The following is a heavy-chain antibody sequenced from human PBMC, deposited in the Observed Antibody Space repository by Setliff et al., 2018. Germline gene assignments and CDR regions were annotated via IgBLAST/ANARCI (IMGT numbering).Heavy chain of an antibody. CDR1: GASLNSGTYY. CDR2: IYYRGDT. V-gene: IGHV4-39*01. J-gene: IGHJ4*02. Sequence: SETLSLTCTVSGASLNSGTYYWGWIRQPPGKGLEWIGRIYYRGDTYYNASLKGRLTISVDTAQNQFSLGLTSVTAADTAVYYCARTGTYRYFDYWGQGALVTVSS. CDR3: ARTGTYRYFDY. D-gene: IGHD1-1*01.